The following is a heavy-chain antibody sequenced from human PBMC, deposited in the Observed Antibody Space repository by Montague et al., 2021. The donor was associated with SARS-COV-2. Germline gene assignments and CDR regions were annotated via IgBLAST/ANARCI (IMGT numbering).Heavy chain of an antibody. J-gene: IGHJ4*02. CDR1: GYPISSGYY. CDR2: IYHSGST. D-gene: IGHD3-3*01. CDR3: ARDVRYYDFWSGRAQTSPDY. V-gene: IGHV4-38-2*02. Sequence: SETLSLTCTVSGYPISSGYYWGWIRQPLGKGLEWIGSIYHSGSTYYNPSLKSRVTISVDTSKNQFSLKLSSVTAADTAVYYCARDVRYYDFWSGRAQTSPDYWGRGTLVTVSS.